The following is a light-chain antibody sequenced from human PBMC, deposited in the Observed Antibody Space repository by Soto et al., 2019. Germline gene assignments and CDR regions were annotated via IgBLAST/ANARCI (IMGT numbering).Light chain of an antibody. Sequence: ETVMTQSPATLSVSPGDRATLYCRASQSVGTDLAWYQPKPGQTPRLIIYGAYTRATDIPARFSGRGSGTEFTLTISSLQSEDVAVYYCQQYNNLPPETFGQGTKLEIK. CDR1: QSVGTD. CDR2: GAY. V-gene: IGKV3-15*01. J-gene: IGKJ2*01. CDR3: QQYNNLPPET.